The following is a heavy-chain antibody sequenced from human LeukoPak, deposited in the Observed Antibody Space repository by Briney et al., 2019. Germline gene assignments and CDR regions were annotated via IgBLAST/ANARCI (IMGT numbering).Heavy chain of an antibody. V-gene: IGHV3-15*04. CDR2: IESKTDGGTT. J-gene: IGHJ3*02. CDR1: GFTFSNAW. CDR3: TTGEWLVSFGAFDI. D-gene: IGHD6-19*01. Sequence: PGGSLRLSCAASGFTFSNAWMSWVRQAPGKGLEWVGRIESKTDGGTTDYAAPVKGRFTISRDDSKNTLYLQMNSLKTEDTAVYYCTTGEWLVSFGAFDIWGQGTMVTVSS.